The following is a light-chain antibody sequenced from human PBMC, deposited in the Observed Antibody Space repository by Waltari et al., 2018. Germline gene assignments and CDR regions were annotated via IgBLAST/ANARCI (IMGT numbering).Light chain of an antibody. CDR2: CAS. J-gene: IGKJ1*01. CDR3: QMYVRLPVT. Sequence: SRKARQCVGTYIAWYQQKPGQAPRLLIFCASNRATGIPDRFSGSGSGTDFSLTISRLEPEDFAVYYCQMYVRLPVTFGHGTRVEIK. V-gene: IGKV3-20*01. CDR1: QCVGTY.